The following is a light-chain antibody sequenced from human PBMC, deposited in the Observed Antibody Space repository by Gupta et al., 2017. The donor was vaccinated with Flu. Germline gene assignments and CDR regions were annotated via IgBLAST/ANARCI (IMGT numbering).Light chain of an antibody. CDR1: QSVSSN. Sequence: ERVMTQSPATLSVSPGERATLSCRASQSVSSNLAWYQQKPGQAPRLLIYGASTRATGIPARFSGSGSGTEFTLTISSLQSEDFAVYYCQQYNNWPLLTFGGGTKVEIK. J-gene: IGKJ4*01. CDR2: GAS. CDR3: QQYNNWPLLT. V-gene: IGKV3-15*01.